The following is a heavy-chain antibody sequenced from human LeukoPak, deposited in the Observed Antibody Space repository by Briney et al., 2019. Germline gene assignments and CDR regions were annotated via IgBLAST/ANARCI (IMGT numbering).Heavy chain of an antibody. V-gene: IGHV3-23*01. CDR2: ISGTGGST. J-gene: IGHJ4*01. Sequence: VGSLRLSCAASGFTFSSYAMTSVPEAPGKGQGRVSAISGTGGSTYYAASLKVRFTFPRDNSKNTLHLHMTSLTVANTAVYNVAKELGYDSSGSFDDGREGTLVT. D-gene: IGHD3-22*01. CDR3: AKELGYDSSGSFDD. CDR1: GFTFSSYA.